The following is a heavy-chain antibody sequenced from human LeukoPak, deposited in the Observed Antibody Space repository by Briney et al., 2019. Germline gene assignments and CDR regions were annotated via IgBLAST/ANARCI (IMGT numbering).Heavy chain of an antibody. V-gene: IGHV3-49*03. CDR3: TRNLDTAMADY. J-gene: IGHJ4*02. D-gene: IGHD5-18*01. CDR1: GFTFGDYA. CDR2: IRSKAYGGTT. Sequence: GGSLRLSCTASGFTFGDYAMTWFRQAPGKGLEWVGFIRSKAYGGTTEYAASVKGRFTISRDDSKSIAYLQMNSLKTEDTAVYYCTRNLDTAMADYWGQGTLVTVSS.